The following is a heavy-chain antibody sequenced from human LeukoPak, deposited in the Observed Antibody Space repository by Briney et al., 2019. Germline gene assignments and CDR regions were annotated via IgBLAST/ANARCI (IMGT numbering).Heavy chain of an antibody. Sequence: GASVKVSCKASGYTFTRHYMNWVRQAPGQGLEWMGKINPSSGGTGYAQKFQGRVTMTRDTSTSTVYMELTSLRSEDTAVYYCAREYYDFWSGLNNAFDIWGQGTMVTVSS. CDR1: GYTFTRHY. J-gene: IGHJ3*02. D-gene: IGHD3-3*01. CDR3: AREYYDFWSGLNNAFDI. CDR2: INPSSGGT. V-gene: IGHV1-46*01.